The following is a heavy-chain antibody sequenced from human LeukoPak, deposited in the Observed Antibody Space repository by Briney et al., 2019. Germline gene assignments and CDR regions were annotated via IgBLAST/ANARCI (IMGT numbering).Heavy chain of an antibody. V-gene: IGHV4-38-2*01. CDR3: ARNGAPIVGAYDAFDI. D-gene: IGHD1-26*01. CDR2: IYHSGST. CDR1: GYSISSGYY. Sequence: SETVSLACPVSGYSISSGYYWGWIRQPPGKGLEWVGSIYHSGSTYYNPSLKSRVTISVDTSKNQFSLKLSSVTAADTAVYYCARNGAPIVGAYDAFDIWGQGTMVTVSS. J-gene: IGHJ3*02.